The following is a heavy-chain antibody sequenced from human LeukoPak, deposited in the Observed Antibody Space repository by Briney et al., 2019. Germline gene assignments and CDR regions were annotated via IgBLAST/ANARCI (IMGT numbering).Heavy chain of an antibody. CDR3: ARSPPHSSGWYYFDY. CDR2: ISSSSSTI. J-gene: IGHJ4*02. V-gene: IGHV3-48*01. CDR1: GFTFSGYS. Sequence: GGSLRLSCAASGFTFSGYSMNWVRQAPGKGLEWVSYISSSSSTIYYADSVKGRFTISRDNAKNSLYLQMNSLRAEDTAVYYCARSPPHSSGWYYFDYWGQGTLVTVSS. D-gene: IGHD6-19*01.